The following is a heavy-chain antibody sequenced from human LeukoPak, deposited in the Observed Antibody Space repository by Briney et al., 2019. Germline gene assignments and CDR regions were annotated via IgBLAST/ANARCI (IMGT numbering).Heavy chain of an antibody. J-gene: IGHJ4*02. D-gene: IGHD6-13*01. V-gene: IGHV4-59*01. CDR1: GGSISGYY. Sequence: PSETLSLTCTVSGGSISGYYWTWIRQSPGKGLEWIGYVSSTGSTNYTPSLKSRVTISIDTSKSQFSLMLTSVTAADTAVYYCARGVGSSWSDYWGQGTLVTVSS. CDR2: VSSTGST. CDR3: ARGVGSSWSDY.